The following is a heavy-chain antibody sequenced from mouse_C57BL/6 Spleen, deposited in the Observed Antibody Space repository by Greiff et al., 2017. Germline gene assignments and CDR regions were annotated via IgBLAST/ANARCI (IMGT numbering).Heavy chain of an antibody. CDR1: GFTFSNYW. CDR3: TGNWDGDY. J-gene: IGHJ2*01. CDR2: IRLKSDNYAT. Sequence: VQLKESGGGLVQPGGSMKLSCVASGFTFSNYWMNWVSQSPEKGLEWVAQIRLKSDNYATHYAESVKGRFTISRDDSKSSVYLQMNNLRAEDTGIYYCTGNWDGDYWGQGTTRTVSS. D-gene: IGHD4-1*02. V-gene: IGHV6-3*01.